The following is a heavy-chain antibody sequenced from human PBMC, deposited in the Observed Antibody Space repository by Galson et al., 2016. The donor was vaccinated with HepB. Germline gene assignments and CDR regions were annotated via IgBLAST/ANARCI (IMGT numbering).Heavy chain of an antibody. V-gene: IGHV2-5*02. CDR2: GYWDNDQ. CDR1: GFPLTTSGVG. CDR3: AHPRPPPYSTSWYRLPSLN. D-gene: IGHD6-13*01. Sequence: PALVKPTQTLTLTRPFSGFPLTTSGVGVGWIRQTPGKAPEWLALGYWDNDQRYSPSLQNSLTIPKDTYKSKVVLTMTSMDPVDTATYYCAHPRPPPYSTSWYRLPSLNWGQGTLVTVSS. J-gene: IGHJ4*02.